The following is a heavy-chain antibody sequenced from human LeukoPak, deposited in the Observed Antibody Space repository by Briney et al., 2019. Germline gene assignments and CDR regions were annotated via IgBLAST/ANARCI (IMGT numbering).Heavy chain of an antibody. D-gene: IGHD4-17*01. CDR2: IWYDGSNK. CDR3: ARYVTTVTYFDY. V-gene: IGHV3-33*01. Sequence: PGRSLRLSCAASGFTFSSYGMHWVRQAPGKGLEWVAVIWYDGSNKYYAVSVKGRFTISRDNSKNTLNLQMNSLRAEDTAVYYCARYVTTVTYFDYWGQGTLVTVSS. CDR1: GFTFSSYG. J-gene: IGHJ4*02.